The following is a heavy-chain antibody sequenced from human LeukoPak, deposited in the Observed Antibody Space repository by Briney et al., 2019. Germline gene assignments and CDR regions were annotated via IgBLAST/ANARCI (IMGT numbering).Heavy chain of an antibody. Sequence: GGSLRLSCAASRFTFSSYSMNWVRQAPGKGLEWVSYISSSSTTIYYADSVKGRFTISRDNAKNSLYLQMNSLRAEDTAVYYCARDLWFGEGRYWGQGTLVTVSS. J-gene: IGHJ4*02. V-gene: IGHV3-48*01. D-gene: IGHD3-10*01. CDR2: ISSSSTTI. CDR1: RFTFSSYS. CDR3: ARDLWFGEGRY.